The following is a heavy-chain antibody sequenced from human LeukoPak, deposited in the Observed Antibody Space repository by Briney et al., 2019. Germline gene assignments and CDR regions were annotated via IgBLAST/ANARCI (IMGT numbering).Heavy chain of an antibody. D-gene: IGHD3-22*01. J-gene: IGHJ3*02. CDR1: GYTNSW. CDR2: IYPGDSDT. CDR3: ASAGDPSDYFYFSAFDI. V-gene: IGHV5-51*01. Sequence: GESLKISCQGSGYTNSWIGWVRQMPGKGLEWMGIIYPGDSDTTYSPSFQGQVTISADKSISTAYLQWSSLKASDTAMYYCASAGDPSDYFYFSAFDIWGQGTMVTVSS.